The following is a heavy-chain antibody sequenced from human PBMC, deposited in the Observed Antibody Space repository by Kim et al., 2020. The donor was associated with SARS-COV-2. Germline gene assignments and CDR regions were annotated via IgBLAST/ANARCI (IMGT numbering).Heavy chain of an antibody. V-gene: IGHV1-46*01. D-gene: IGHD3-10*01. J-gene: IGHJ5*02. Sequence: YAQKFQGRVTMTRDTSTSTVYMGLSSLRSEDTAVYYCARGRVVRGGWFDPWGQGTLVTVSS. CDR3: ARGRVVRGGWFDP.